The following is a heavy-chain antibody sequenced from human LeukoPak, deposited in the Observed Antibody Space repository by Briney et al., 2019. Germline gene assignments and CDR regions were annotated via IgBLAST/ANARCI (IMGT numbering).Heavy chain of an antibody. Sequence: LPAGSLSLTCAASGCTFSSHDWHWVRQPPGKGLEWVSGIGTAGNTYYTDSVKGRFTISRENAKYSLYLQMDNLRAEDTAVYSCARSKSYSSGWTDFDCWGQGTLVTVSS. CDR2: IGTAGNT. CDR1: GCTFSSHD. J-gene: IGHJ4*02. D-gene: IGHD6-19*01. V-gene: IGHV3-13*01. CDR3: ARSKSYSSGWTDFDC.